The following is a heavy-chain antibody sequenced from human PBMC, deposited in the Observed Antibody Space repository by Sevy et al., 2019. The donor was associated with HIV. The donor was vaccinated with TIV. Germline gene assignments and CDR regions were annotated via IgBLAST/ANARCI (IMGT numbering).Heavy chain of an antibody. CDR2: VSFDASFK. CDR3: TTGRHGATFGY. V-gene: IGHV3-30*04. J-gene: IGHJ4*02. D-gene: IGHD1-26*01. CDR1: GLNFNIYP. Sequence: GGFLRLSCAASGLNFNIYPLNWVRQAPGKGLEWVAVVSFDASFKYYADSVKGRFTISRDNSKNTVFLQMDSLRDEDTGIYYCTTGRHGATFGYWGQGALVTVSS.